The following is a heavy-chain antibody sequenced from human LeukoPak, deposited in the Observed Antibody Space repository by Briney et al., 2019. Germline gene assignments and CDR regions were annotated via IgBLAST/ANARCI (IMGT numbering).Heavy chain of an antibody. CDR2: ISGSGGST. D-gene: IGHD1-1*01. CDR1: VFPFSIYD. V-gene: IGHV3-23*01. CDR3: ATTLLRASTYMDV. Sequence: GGSLRLSCAASVFPFSIYDMSWAPQSTGKGLEWVSDISGSGGSTYYADSVKGLFTISRDNSKNTLFLQMNSLTAEDTALYYCATTLLRASTYMDVWGKGTTVTVSS. J-gene: IGHJ6*03.